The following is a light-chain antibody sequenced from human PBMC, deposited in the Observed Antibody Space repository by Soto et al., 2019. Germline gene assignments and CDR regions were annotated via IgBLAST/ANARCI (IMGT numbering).Light chain of an antibody. J-gene: IGLJ1*01. V-gene: IGLV2-14*01. CDR1: SSDVGGYNH. CDR3: SSYTSSTTLPFV. CDR2: EGS. Sequence: QSVLTQPASVSGSPGQSITISCTGTSSDVGGYNHVSWYQLHPGRVPKLMIYEGSVRPSGVSNRFSGSKSLNTASLTISGLQAEDEAEYHCSSYTSSTTLPFVFGTGTKLTVL.